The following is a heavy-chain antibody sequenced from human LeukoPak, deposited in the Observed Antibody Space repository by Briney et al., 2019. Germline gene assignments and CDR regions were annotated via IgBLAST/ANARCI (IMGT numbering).Heavy chain of an antibody. CDR1: GFTFSSYG. D-gene: IGHD3-10*01. V-gene: IGHV3-33*01. CDR3: TRESGSGNYYYDY. J-gene: IGHJ4*02. Sequence: GRSLRLSCAASGFTFSSYGMHWVRQALGKGLEWVSVIWFDGSSEYYADSVKGRFTISRDNSKNTLYLQMNSLRAEDTAVYYCTRESGSGNYYYDYWGQGTLVTVSS. CDR2: IWFDGSSE.